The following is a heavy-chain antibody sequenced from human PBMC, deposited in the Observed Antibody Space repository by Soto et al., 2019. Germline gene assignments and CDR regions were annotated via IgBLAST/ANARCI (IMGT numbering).Heavy chain of an antibody. CDR2: ISSSGSII. J-gene: IGHJ4*02. CDR3: ASDQGYYESSGYFDY. V-gene: IGHV3-11*01. Sequence: GSLWLTCAASGLSLSDYYMKWIRQAPGKGLEWVSYISSSGSIIYYADSVKGRFTISRDNAKNSLYLQMNRLRAEDTTVYYCASDQGYYESSGYFDYWGQGTLVTGSS. CDR1: GLSLSDYY. D-gene: IGHD3-22*01.